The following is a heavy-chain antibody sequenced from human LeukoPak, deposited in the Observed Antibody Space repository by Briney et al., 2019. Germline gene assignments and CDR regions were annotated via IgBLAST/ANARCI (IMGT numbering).Heavy chain of an antibody. CDR1: GITLSNYG. V-gene: IGHV3-33*08. J-gene: IGHJ4*02. CDR2: IWPDGTIQ. D-gene: IGHD2-8*02. CDR3: ARHNHDWGWDF. Sequence: GGSLRLSCAVSGITLSNYGMHWVRQAPGKGLEWLAVIWPDGTIQYYADPVKGRFTISRDNSKNTLYLQLTGLRADDSAVYYCARHNHDWGWDFWGQGAQVTVSS.